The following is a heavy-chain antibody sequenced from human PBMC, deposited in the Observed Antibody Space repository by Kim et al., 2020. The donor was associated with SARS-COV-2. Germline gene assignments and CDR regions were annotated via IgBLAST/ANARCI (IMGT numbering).Heavy chain of an antibody. D-gene: IGHD6-6*01. V-gene: IGHV3-7*03. Sequence: GGSLRLSCAASGFTFSSYWMSWVRQAPGKGLEWVANIKQDGSEKYYVDSVKGRFTISRDNAKNSLYLQMNSLRAEDTAVYYCAREMYSSSPLPVGPFDYWGQGTLVTVSS. J-gene: IGHJ4*02. CDR3: AREMYSSSPLPVGPFDY. CDR2: IKQDGSEK. CDR1: GFTFSSYW.